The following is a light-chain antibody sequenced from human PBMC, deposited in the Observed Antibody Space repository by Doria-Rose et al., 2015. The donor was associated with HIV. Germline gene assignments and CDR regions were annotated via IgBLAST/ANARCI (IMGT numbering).Light chain of an antibody. V-gene: IGKV1-17*03. Sequence: DIQMTQSPSAMSASVGDRVTITCRASHDISNYLSWYQQKPGKAPKLLIYDTSSLHSGVPSRFSGSGSGTEFTLTISSLQPEDFATYYCLQHNSYPRTFGQGTKVDIK. CDR3: LQHNSYPRT. CDR1: HDISNY. CDR2: DTS. J-gene: IGKJ1*01.